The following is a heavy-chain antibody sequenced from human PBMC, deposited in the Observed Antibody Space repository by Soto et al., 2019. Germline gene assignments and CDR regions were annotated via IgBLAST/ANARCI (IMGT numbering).Heavy chain of an antibody. V-gene: IGHV3-33*01. CDR2: IWYDGSNK. CDR3: ARLGGSGSYTVDY. J-gene: IGHJ4*02. Sequence: QVQLVESGGGVVQPGRSLRLSCAASGFTFRSYGMHWVRHAPGKGLEWVALIWYDGSNKYYADSVKGRFTISRDNSKSTLYLQMNSLRAEDTAVYYCARLGGSGSYTVDYWGQGTLVTVSS. CDR1: GFTFRSYG. D-gene: IGHD3-10*01.